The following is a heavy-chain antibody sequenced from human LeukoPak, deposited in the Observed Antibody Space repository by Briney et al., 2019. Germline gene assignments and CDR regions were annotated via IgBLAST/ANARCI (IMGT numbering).Heavy chain of an antibody. CDR3: ARARRLLPDY. D-gene: IGHD4-17*01. CDR1: GFTFSSYA. V-gene: IGHV3-64*04. J-gene: IGHJ4*02. Sequence: GGSLRLSCSASGFTFSSYALHWVRQAPGKGLEHLSAIEGAGKSTHYADSVKGRFTISRDNAKNSLYLQMNSLRAEDTAVYYCARARRLLPDYWGQGTLVTVSS. CDR2: IEGAGKST.